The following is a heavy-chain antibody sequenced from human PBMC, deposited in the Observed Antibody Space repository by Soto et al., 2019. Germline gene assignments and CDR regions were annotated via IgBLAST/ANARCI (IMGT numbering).Heavy chain of an antibody. Sequence: QVQLVQSGAEVRKPGASVKVSCKASGYTFTTSGISWVRQAPGQGLEWMAMISAYNGNTNYAQKFQGRVTLTTDTPTSTAYMKLRSLKSDDTATYYCARVRGIPADADYWGQGSLVTVSS. CDR3: ARVRGIPADADY. V-gene: IGHV1-18*01. CDR2: ISAYNGNT. CDR1: GYTFTTSG. D-gene: IGHD2-2*01. J-gene: IGHJ4*02.